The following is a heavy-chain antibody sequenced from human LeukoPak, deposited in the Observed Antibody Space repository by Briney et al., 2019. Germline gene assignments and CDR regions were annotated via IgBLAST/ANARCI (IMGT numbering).Heavy chain of an antibody. CDR2: INPSGGST. J-gene: IGHJ4*02. D-gene: IGHD5-12*01. CDR3: ASLGGGGYDKDY. Sequence: GASVKVSCKASGYTFTSYYMHWVRQAPGQGLEWMGIINPSGGSTSYAQKFQGRVTMTRDTSTSTVYMELSSLRSDDTAVYFCASLGGGGYDKDYWGQGTLVTVSS. V-gene: IGHV1-46*01. CDR1: GYTFTSYY.